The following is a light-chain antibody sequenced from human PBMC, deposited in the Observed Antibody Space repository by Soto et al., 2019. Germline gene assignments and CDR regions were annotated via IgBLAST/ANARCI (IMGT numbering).Light chain of an antibody. J-gene: IGKJ2*01. CDR1: HNISSH. V-gene: IGKV1-39*01. CDR2: AAS. CDR3: QQRFSIPYT. Sequence: DIQMTQSPSSLSAFIGDRVTITCRTSHNISSHINWYHQKPGKAPNLLIYAASSLQTVVPSGFSGSGSGTDFTLTITSLQPDDFATYYCQQRFSIPYTFGQGTKLQIK.